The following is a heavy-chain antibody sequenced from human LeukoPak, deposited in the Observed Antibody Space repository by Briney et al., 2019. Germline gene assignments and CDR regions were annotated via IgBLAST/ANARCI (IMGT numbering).Heavy chain of an antibody. J-gene: IGHJ4*02. CDR2: ISSSSSTI. D-gene: IGHD3-22*01. CDR3: AREGNSGYYVY. CDR1: GFTFSSYS. Sequence: GRSLRLSCAASGFTFSSYSMNWVRQAPGKGLEWVSYISSSSSTIYYADSVKGRFTISRDNAKNSLYLQMNSLRAEDTAVYYCAREGNSGYYVYWGQGTLVTVSS. V-gene: IGHV3-48*04.